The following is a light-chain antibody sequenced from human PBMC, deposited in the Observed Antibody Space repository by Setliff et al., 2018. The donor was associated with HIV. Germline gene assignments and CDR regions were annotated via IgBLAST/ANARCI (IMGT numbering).Light chain of an antibody. J-gene: IGLJ1*01. CDR2: SNN. Sequence: QSVLTQPPSASGTPGQRVTISCSGSSSNIGSNSVNWYQQLPGTAPKLLIYSNNHRPSGVPDRFSGSKSGTSASLAISGLQSEDEADYCCAAWDDSLNGQVFGTGTKGTVL. CDR1: SSNIGSNS. CDR3: AAWDDSLNGQV. V-gene: IGLV1-44*01.